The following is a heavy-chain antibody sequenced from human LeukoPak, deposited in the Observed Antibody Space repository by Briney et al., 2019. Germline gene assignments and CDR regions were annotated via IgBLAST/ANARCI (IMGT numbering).Heavy chain of an antibody. V-gene: IGHV4-59*01. CDR3: ARRLIVGANNWFDP. Sequence: DPSETLSLTCTVSGGSISSYYWSWIRQPPGKGLEWIGYIYYSGSTNYNPSLKSRVTISVDTSKNQFSLKLSSVTAADTAVYYCARRLIVGANNWFDPWGQGTLVTVSS. J-gene: IGHJ5*02. CDR2: IYYSGST. CDR1: GGSISSYY. D-gene: IGHD1-26*01.